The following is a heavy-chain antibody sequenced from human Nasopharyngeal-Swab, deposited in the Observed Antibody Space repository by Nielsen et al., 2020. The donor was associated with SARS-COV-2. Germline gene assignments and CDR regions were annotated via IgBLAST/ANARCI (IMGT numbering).Heavy chain of an antibody. J-gene: IGHJ3*02. D-gene: IGHD1-7*01. CDR1: GYTFTDYY. V-gene: IGHV1-2*04. CDR3: ARARSGTTYNAFDI. CDR2: LNPNSGGT. Sequence: ASVKVSCKASGYTFTDYYIHWVRQAPGQGLEWMGWLNPNSGGTSYAQKFQGWVTMTRDTSISTAYMELSRLRSDDTAVYYCARARSGTTYNAFDIWGQGTMVTVSS.